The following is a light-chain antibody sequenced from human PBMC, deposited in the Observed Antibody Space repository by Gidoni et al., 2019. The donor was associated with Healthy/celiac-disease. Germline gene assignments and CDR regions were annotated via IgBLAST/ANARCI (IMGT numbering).Light chain of an antibody. CDR2: AAS. CDR3: QQSYSTPVTWT. CDR1: QSISSY. Sequence: DIQMTQYPSSLSASVGDRVTITCRASQSISSYLNWYQQKPGKAPKLLIYAASSLQSGVPSRFSGSGSGTDFTLTISSLQPEDFATYYCQQSYSTPVTWTFGQGTKVEIK. V-gene: IGKV1-39*01. J-gene: IGKJ1*01.